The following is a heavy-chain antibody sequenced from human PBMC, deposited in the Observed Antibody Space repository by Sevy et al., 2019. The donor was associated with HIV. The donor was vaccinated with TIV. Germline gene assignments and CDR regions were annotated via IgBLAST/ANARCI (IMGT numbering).Heavy chain of an antibody. J-gene: IGHJ5*02. Sequence: ASVKVSCKASGYTFTSYDINWVRQATGQGLERMGWMNPNSGNTGYAQKFQGRVTMTRNTSISTAYMELSSLRSEDTAVYYCARGGGYCSGGSCSNDRFDPWGQGTLVTVSS. V-gene: IGHV1-8*01. D-gene: IGHD2-15*01. CDR2: MNPNSGNT. CDR1: GYTFTSYD. CDR3: ARGGGYCSGGSCSNDRFDP.